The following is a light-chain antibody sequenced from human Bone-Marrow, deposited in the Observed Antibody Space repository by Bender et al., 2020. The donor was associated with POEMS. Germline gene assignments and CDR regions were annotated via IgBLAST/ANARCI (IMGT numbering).Light chain of an antibody. V-gene: IGLV2-8*01. CDR2: EVT. CDR1: SNDVGLYNY. J-gene: IGLJ1*01. Sequence: QSALTQPPSASGSLGQSVTVSCTGTSNDVGLYNYVSWYQHHPGKAPKLLIYEVTKRPSGVPDRFSGSKSGNTASLTVSGLQTDDEADYYCCSYTTSSTRVFGTGTKVTVL. CDR3: CSYTTSSTRV.